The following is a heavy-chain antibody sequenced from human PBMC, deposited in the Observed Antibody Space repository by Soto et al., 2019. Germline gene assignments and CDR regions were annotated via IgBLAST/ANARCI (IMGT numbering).Heavy chain of an antibody. V-gene: IGHV3-53*01. D-gene: IGHD6-19*01. CDR2: IYSGGST. J-gene: IGHJ3*02. Sequence: GGSLRLSCAASWFTVSSNYMSWVRQAPGRGLEWVSVIYSGGSTYYADSVKGRFTISRDNSKNTLYLQMNSLRAEDTAVYYCAREASSGWSGGDDAFDIWGQGTMVTVSS. CDR3: AREASSGWSGGDDAFDI. CDR1: WFTVSSNY.